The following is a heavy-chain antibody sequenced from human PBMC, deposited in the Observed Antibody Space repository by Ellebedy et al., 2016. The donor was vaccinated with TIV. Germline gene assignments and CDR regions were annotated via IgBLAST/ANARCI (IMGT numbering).Heavy chain of an antibody. J-gene: IGHJ4*02. CDR2: IIPIFGTA. Sequence: SVKVSXKASGGTFSSYAISWVRQAPGQGLEWMGGIIPIFGTANYAQKFQGRVTITADESTSTAYMELSSLRSEDTAVYYCARDRSGSYYQDFDYWGQGTLVTVSS. D-gene: IGHD1-26*01. CDR3: ARDRSGSYYQDFDY. CDR1: GGTFSSYA. V-gene: IGHV1-69*13.